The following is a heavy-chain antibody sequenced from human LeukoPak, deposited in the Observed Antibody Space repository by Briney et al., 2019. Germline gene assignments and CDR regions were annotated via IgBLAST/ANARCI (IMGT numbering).Heavy chain of an antibody. CDR1: GFTFSSYE. Sequence: GGSLRLSCTAPGFTFSSYEMNWVRQAPGKGLEWVPYISSGGTTIYYADSVKGRFTISRDNSKNSLYLQMNSLRAEDTAVYYCARDRSTVTTWVDYRGQGTLVTVSS. CDR2: ISSGGTTI. V-gene: IGHV3-48*03. J-gene: IGHJ4*02. CDR3: ARDRSTVTTWVDY. D-gene: IGHD4-17*01.